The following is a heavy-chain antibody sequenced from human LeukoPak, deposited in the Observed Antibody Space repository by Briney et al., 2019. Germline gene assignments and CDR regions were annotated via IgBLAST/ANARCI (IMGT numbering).Heavy chain of an antibody. J-gene: IGHJ5*02. CDR2: IYYSGST. V-gene: IGHV4-39*01. CDR3: ARLGPPSLTGDRFDP. Sequence: SETLSLTCTVSGGSISSSTYYWAWIRQPPGKGLEWIGSIYYSGSTYYNPSLKSRVTISVDRSKNQFSLKLSSVTAADTAVYYCARLGPPSLTGDRFDPWGQETLVTVSS. D-gene: IGHD7-27*01. CDR1: GGSISSSTYY.